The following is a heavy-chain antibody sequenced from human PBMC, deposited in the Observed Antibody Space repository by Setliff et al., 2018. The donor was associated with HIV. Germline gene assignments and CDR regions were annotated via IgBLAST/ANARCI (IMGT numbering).Heavy chain of an antibody. J-gene: IGHJ6*03. CDR3: ARPIRGTHYYYMDV. V-gene: IGHV3-11*01. Sequence: PGGSLRLSCAASGFTFSDYYMSWIRQAPGKGLECISYISSSGSTIYYADSVKGRFTISRDNARNCLYLQMNSLRAEDTALYYCARPIRGTHYYYMDVWGKGTTVTVSS. CDR2: ISSSGSTI. D-gene: IGHD3-16*01. CDR1: GFTFSDYY.